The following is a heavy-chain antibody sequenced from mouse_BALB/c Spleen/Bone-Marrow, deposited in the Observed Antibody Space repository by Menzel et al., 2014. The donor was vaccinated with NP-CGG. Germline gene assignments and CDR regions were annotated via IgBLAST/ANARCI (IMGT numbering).Heavy chain of an antibody. V-gene: IGHV1-82*01. J-gene: IGHJ4*01. Sequence: QVQLQQSGPELVRPGASVKISCKASGYEFSDSWMNWVKQRPGQGLEWIGRIYPGDGDSIYNGKFKGKATLTSDKFSSTAYMQLNSLTSVDSAVYFCARARGVVTPRDDGGQGTSVTVSS. CDR2: IYPGDGDS. CDR3: ARARGVVTPRDD. D-gene: IGHD1-1*01. CDR1: GYEFSDSW.